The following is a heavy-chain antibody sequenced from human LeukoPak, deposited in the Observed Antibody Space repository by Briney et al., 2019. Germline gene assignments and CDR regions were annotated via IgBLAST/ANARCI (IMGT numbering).Heavy chain of an antibody. CDR3: ARVATRAPYYGMDV. V-gene: IGHV1-8*03. J-gene: IGHJ6*02. CDR1: GYTFTSYD. CDR2: MNPNSDNT. Sequence: ASVKVSCKASGYTFTSYDINWVRQATGQGLEWMGWMNPNSDNTGYAQKFQGRVTITRNTSISTAYMELSSLRSEDTAVYYCARVATRAPYYGMDVWGQGTTVTVSS.